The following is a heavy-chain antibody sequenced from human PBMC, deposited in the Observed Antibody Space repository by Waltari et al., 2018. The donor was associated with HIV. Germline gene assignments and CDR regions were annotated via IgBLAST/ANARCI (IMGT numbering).Heavy chain of an antibody. CDR3: ARFGGEDIVVVPAIYGMDV. D-gene: IGHD2-2*01. CDR1: GGSFSGYY. J-gene: IGHJ6*02. V-gene: IGHV4-34*01. Sequence: QVQLQQWGAGLLKPSEPLSLTCAVYGGSFSGYYWSWIRQPPGKGLEWIGEINHSGSTNYNPSLKSRVTISVDTSKNQFSLKLSSVTAADTAVYYCARFGGEDIVVVPAIYGMDVWGQGTTVTVSS. CDR2: INHSGST.